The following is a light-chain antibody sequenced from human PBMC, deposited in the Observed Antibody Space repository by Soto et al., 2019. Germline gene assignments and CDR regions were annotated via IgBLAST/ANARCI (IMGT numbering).Light chain of an antibody. CDR2: EDI. Sequence: QSVLTQPPSVSGAPGQTVTISCTGSSSNIGARYEVHWYQQLPGTAPKLLIYEDIKRPSGIPDRFSGSKSGASASLAITGLLSEDEAKYYCQSYDSSLSGVVFGGGTKLTVL. J-gene: IGLJ2*01. CDR1: SSNIGARYE. V-gene: IGLV1-40*01. CDR3: QSYDSSLSGVV.